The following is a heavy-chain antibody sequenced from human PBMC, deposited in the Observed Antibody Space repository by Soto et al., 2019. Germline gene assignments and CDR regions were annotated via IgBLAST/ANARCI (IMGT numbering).Heavy chain of an antibody. V-gene: IGHV1-18*01. CDR2: ISAYNGNT. CDR1: GYTFSSYG. D-gene: IGHD6-13*01. CDR3: ARVLTAAGFDY. J-gene: IGHJ4*02. Sequence: QVQLVQSGAEVKKPGASVKVSCKASGYTFSSYGISWVRQAPGQGLEWMGWISAYNGNTNYAQKLQGRVTMTTDTSMSAAYMELRGLRSDDTAVYYCARVLTAAGFDYWGQGTLVTVSS.